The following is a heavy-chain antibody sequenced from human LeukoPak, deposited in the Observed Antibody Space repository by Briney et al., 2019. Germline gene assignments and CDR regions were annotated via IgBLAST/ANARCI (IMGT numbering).Heavy chain of an antibody. CDR3: ARDSDSSGYLDY. D-gene: IGHD3-22*01. CDR2: IQYDGNTI. CDR1: GSTYSHNG. J-gene: IGHJ4*02. Sequence: GGSLRLSCVASGSTYSHNGMHWVRQAPGKGLEWVAFIQYDGNTIFYADSVKGRFTISRDNAKNSLYLQMNSLRAEDTAVYYCARDSDSSGYLDYWGQGTLVTVSS. V-gene: IGHV3-30*02.